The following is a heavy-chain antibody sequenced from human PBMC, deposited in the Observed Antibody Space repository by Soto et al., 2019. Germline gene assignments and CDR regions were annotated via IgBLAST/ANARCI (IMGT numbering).Heavy chain of an antibody. J-gene: IGHJ3*02. Sequence: QVQLVESGGGVVQPGRSLRLSCAASGFTFSSYGMHWVRQAPGKGLEWVAVIWYDGSNKYYADSVKGRFTISRDNSKNTLYLQMNSLRAEDTAVYYCARVKGPTVAKDAFDIWGQGTMVTVSS. V-gene: IGHV3-33*01. CDR3: ARVKGPTVAKDAFDI. D-gene: IGHD4-17*01. CDR2: IWYDGSNK. CDR1: GFTFSSYG.